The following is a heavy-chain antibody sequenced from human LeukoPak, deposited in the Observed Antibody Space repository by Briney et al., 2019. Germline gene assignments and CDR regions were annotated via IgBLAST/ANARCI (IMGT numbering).Heavy chain of an antibody. CDR1: GFTFSSYW. D-gene: IGHD2-2*01. J-gene: IGHJ3*02. CDR3: ARDPLNCSSTSCTVGAFDI. V-gene: IGHV3-7*01. Sequence: PGGSLRLSCAASGFTFSSYWMSWVRQAPGKGLEWVANIKQDGSEKYYVDPVKGRFTISRDNAKNSLYLQMNSLRAEDTAVYYCARDPLNCSSTSCTVGAFDIWGQGTMVTVSS. CDR2: IKQDGSEK.